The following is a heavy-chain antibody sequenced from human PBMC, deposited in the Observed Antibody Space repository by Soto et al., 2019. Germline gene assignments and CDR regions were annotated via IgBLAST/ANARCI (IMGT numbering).Heavy chain of an antibody. J-gene: IGHJ4*02. D-gene: IGHD3-9*01. CDR3: ARAHKDYDILTGYSTHFDY. Sequence: GGSLRLSCSASGFTFSNSAMYWVRQAPGKGLEYVATITSYGGTTYYADSVKGRFTISRDNSKNILYLQMNNLGAGDSAVYYCARAHKDYDILTGYSTHFDYWGQGTLVTVSS. CDR2: ITSYGGTT. CDR1: GFTFSNSA. V-gene: IGHV3-64*04.